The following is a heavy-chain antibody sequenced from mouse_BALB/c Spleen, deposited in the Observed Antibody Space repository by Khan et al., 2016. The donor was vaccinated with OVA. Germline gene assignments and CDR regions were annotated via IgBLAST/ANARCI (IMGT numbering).Heavy chain of an antibody. Sequence: QIQLVQSGPELKKPGETVKISCKASGYTFTNYGMNWVKQSPGKALKWMGWINTYTGEPTYADDFKGRFAFSLETSANTAFLQINNLKNEDTATYFCARPPHFSQTLDQWGQGTSGTGSP. CDR2: INTYTGEP. V-gene: IGHV9-3-1*01. J-gene: IGHJ4*01. CDR3: ARPPHFSQTLDQ. CDR1: GYTFTNYG.